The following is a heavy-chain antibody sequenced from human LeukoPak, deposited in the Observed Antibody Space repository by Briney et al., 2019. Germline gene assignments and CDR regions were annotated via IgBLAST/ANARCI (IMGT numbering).Heavy chain of an antibody. D-gene: IGHD3-22*01. CDR1: GYTFPSYD. CDR2: MNPNSGNT. J-gene: IGHJ4*02. V-gene: IGHV1-8*01. CDR3: ARGRGPYYDSSGYYTY. Sequence: ASVKVSCKASGYTFPSYDINWVRQATGQGLEWMGWMNPNSGNTGYAQKFQGRVTMTRNTSISTAYMELSSLRSEDTAVFYCARGRGPYYDSSGYYTYWGQGTLVTVSS.